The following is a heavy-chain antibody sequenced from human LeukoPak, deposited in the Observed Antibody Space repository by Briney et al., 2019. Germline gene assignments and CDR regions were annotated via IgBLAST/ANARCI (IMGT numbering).Heavy chain of an antibody. Sequence: ASVKVSCKASGYTFTSYDINWVRQATGQGLEWMGWMNPNSGNTGYAQKFQGRVTMTRNTSISTAYMELSSLRSEDTAVYYCARVVADGNYYGSGIRGDWFDPWGQGTLVTVSS. D-gene: IGHD3-10*01. CDR3: ARVVADGNYYGSGIRGDWFDP. J-gene: IGHJ5*02. CDR1: GYTFTSYD. V-gene: IGHV1-8*01. CDR2: MNPNSGNT.